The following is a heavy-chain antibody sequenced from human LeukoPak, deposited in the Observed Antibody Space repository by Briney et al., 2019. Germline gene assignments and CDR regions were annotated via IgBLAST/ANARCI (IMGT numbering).Heavy chain of an antibody. V-gene: IGHV4-4*07. CDR2: IHTSGTM. CDR1: GGSISSYY. CDR3: ARNSCPSGSCYDNRGYFDY. Sequence: SETLSLTCTVSGGSISSYYWSWIRQPAGRGLEWIGHIHTSGTMNYNASLKSRVRISVETSKNQFSLKLSSVTAADTAVYYCARNSCPSGSCYDNRGYFDYWGQGTLVTVSS. J-gene: IGHJ4*02. D-gene: IGHD2-15*01.